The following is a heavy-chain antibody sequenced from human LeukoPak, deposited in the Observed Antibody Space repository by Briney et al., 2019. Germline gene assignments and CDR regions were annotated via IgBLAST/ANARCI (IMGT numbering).Heavy chain of an antibody. J-gene: IGHJ4*02. CDR1: GFTVSSNC. Sequence: GGSLRLSCTASGFTVSSNCMSWVRQALGKGLEWVSLIYSVGDTYYADSVKGRFTISRDNSKNTLYLQMNSLRAEDTAVYYCARAPRGRDGYNPYYFDYWGQGTLVTVSS. CDR2: IYSVGDT. D-gene: IGHD5-24*01. CDR3: ARAPRGRDGYNPYYFDY. V-gene: IGHV3-53*01.